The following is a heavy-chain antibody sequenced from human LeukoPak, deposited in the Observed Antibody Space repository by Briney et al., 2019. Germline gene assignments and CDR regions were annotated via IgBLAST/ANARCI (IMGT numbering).Heavy chain of an antibody. CDR1: GLTFSNFC. V-gene: IGHV3-21*06. CDR2: ISGSNSYI. D-gene: IGHD1-7*01. J-gene: IGHJ5*02. CDR3: AKSEITGTTRAPNWFDP. Sequence: GGSLRLSCAASGLTFSNFCMNWVRQTPGKGLEWVSAISGSNSYIYYADSVRGRFTISRDNSKNTLYLQMNSRRAEDTAVYFCAKSEITGTTRAPNWFDPRGQGTLVTVSS.